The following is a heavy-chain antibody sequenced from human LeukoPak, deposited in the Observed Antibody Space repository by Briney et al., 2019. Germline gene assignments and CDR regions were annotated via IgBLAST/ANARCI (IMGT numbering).Heavy chain of an antibody. J-gene: IGHJ4*02. Sequence: SETLSLTCTVSGGSISSYYWNWIRQPPGKGLEWIGYIYYSGNTNYNPSLKSRVTISLDTSKNQFSLKLSSVTPEDTAVYYCARARLHHNYGSGTNFDYWGQGSLATVSS. D-gene: IGHD3-10*01. CDR2: IYYSGNT. CDR3: ARARLHHNYGSGTNFDY. CDR1: GGSISSYY. V-gene: IGHV4-59*12.